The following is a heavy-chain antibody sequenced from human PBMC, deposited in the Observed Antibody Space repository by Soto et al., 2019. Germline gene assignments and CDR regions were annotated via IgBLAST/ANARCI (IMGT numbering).Heavy chain of an antibody. V-gene: IGHV4-34*01. CDR3: ARAVTVTTSDY. CDR2: INHSGST. CDR1: GGSFSGYY. Sequence: PSETLSLTCAVYGGSFSGYYWSWIRQPPGKGLEWIGEINHSGSTNYNPSLKSRVTISVDTSKNQFSLKLSSVTAADTAVYYCARAVTVTTSDYWGQGTLVTVSS. D-gene: IGHD4-17*01. J-gene: IGHJ4*02.